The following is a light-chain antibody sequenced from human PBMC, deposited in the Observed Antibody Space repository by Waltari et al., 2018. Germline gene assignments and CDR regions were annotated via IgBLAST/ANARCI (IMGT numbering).Light chain of an antibody. J-gene: IGLJ2*01. CDR1: SSDVGGYNY. CDR2: DVS. Sequence: QSALTQPASVSGSPGQSIPISCTGTSSDVGGYNYVSWSQQHPGKAPKLMIYDVSNRPSGVSNRFSGSKSGNTASLTISGLQAEDEADYYCSSYTSSSTFNVVFGGGTKLTVL. V-gene: IGLV2-14*01. CDR3: SSYTSSSTFNVV.